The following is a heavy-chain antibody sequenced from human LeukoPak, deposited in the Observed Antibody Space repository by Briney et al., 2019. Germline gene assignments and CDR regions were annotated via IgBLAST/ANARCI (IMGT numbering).Heavy chain of an antibody. J-gene: IGHJ4*02. D-gene: IGHD4-11*01. V-gene: IGHV3-9*01. Sequence: GGSLRLSCAVSGFTFDDYAMHWVRHAPGKGLEWVSGISWKSGSGSIGYADSVKGRFTISRDNSKNTLYLQMNSLRAEDTAAYHCAKVHSLQNYYFDYWGQGTLVTVSS. CDR2: ISWKSGSGSI. CDR3: AKVHSLQNYYFDY. CDR1: GFTFDDYA.